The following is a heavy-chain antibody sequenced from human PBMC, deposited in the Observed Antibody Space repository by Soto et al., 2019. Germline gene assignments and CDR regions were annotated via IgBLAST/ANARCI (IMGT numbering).Heavy chain of an antibody. V-gene: IGHV3-66*01. CDR1: GFTVSSNY. Sequence: EVQLVESGGGLVQPGGSLRLSCAASGFTVSSNYMSWVRQAPGKGLEWVSVIYSGGSTYYADSVKGRFTISRDNSKNTLYLQMNRLRAEDMAVYYCARDLGSRDAFDIWGQGTMVTVSS. D-gene: IGHD3-10*01. CDR2: IYSGGST. J-gene: IGHJ3*02. CDR3: ARDLGSRDAFDI.